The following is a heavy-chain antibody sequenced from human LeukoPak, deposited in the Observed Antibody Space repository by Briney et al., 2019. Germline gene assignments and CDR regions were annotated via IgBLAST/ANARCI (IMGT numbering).Heavy chain of an antibody. Sequence: GGSLRLSCXASGFTFSSYSMNWVRQAPGKGLEWVSSISSSSSYIYYADSVKGRFTISRDNAKNSLYLQMNSLRAEDTAVYYCARGDSSGYYYYWGQGTLVTVSS. CDR3: ARGDSSGYYYY. V-gene: IGHV3-21*01. J-gene: IGHJ4*02. CDR2: ISSSSSYI. CDR1: GFTFSSYS. D-gene: IGHD3-22*01.